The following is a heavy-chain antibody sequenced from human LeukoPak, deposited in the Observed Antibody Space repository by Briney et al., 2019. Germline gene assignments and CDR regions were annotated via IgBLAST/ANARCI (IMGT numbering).Heavy chain of an antibody. CDR1: AFSLNAYN. CDR3: ARVAVSGPTGWFDS. Sequence: PGGSLRLSCAASAFSLNAYNMNWVRQAPGKGLEWVSSISYTGTYIHYADSVKGRFTISRDNVDNVVYLEMNGLRAEDTATYYWARVAVSGPTGWFDSWGQGTLVIVSS. V-gene: IGHV3-21*01. J-gene: IGHJ5*01. D-gene: IGHD2-8*02. CDR2: ISYTGTYI.